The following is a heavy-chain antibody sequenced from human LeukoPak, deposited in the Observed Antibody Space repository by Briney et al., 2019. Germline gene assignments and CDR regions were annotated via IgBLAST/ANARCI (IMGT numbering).Heavy chain of an antibody. CDR3: ARDTVQGYYDILTGYYGPDY. V-gene: IGHV1-18*04. Sequence: GASVKVSCKASGYAFTAYYLHWVRQAPGQGLEWMGWINPNNGNTNYAQKLQGRVTMTTDTSTSTAYMELRSLRSDDTAVYYCARDTVQGYYDILTGYYGPDYWGQGTLVTVSS. D-gene: IGHD3-9*01. J-gene: IGHJ4*02. CDR1: GYAFTAYY. CDR2: INPNNGNT.